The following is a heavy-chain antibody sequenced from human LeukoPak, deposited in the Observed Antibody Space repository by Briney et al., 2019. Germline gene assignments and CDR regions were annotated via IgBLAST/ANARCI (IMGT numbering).Heavy chain of an antibody. V-gene: IGHV6-1*01. D-gene: IGHD2-2*01. CDR3: ARRLTQYDCFDP. CDR1: GDNVSSNSVT. CDR2: TYYRSTWYN. Sequence: SQTLSRTCAISGDNVSSNSVTWNWIRQSPSRCREWLGRTYYRSTWYNDYAVSVRGRITVNPDTSKNQFSLHLNSVTPEDTAVYYCARRLTQYDCFDPWGQGILVTVSS. J-gene: IGHJ5*02.